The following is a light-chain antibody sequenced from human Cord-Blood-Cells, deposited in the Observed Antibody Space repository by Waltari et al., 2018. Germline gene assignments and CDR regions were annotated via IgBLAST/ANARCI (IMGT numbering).Light chain of an antibody. Sequence: EIVLTQSPATLSLSPGERAPLSCRASQSVSSYLAWYQQKPGQAPRLLIYDASNRATGIPARFSGSGSGTDFTLTISSLEPEDFAVYYCQQRSNWSPALTFGGGTKVEIK. CDR3: QQRSNWSPALT. J-gene: IGKJ4*01. CDR1: QSVSSY. CDR2: DAS. V-gene: IGKV3-11*01.